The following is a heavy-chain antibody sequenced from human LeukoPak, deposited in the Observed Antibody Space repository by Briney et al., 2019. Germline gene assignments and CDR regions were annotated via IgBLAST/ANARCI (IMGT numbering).Heavy chain of an antibody. CDR1: GGSISSYY. CDR3: ARLDCSSTSCSNNWFDP. V-gene: IGHV4-59*01. D-gene: IGHD2-2*01. CDR2: IYYSGST. Sequence: SETLSLTCTVSGGSISSYYWSWIRQPPGKGLEWIGYIYYSGSTNYNPSLKSRVTISVDTSKNQFSLKLSSVTAADTAVYYCARLDCSSTSCSNNWFDPWGQGTLVTDSS. J-gene: IGHJ5*02.